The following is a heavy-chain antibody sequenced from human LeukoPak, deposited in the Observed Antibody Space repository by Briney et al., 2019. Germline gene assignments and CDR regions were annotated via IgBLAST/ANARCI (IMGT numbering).Heavy chain of an antibody. V-gene: IGHV1-46*01. D-gene: IGHD4-23*01. CDR2: INPSGGST. Sequence: ASVKVSCKASGYTFTSYYMHWVRQAPGQGLEWIGIINPSGGSTSYAQKFQGRVTMTRDTSTSTVYMELSSLRSEDTAVYYCARATVVPLFDLWGRGTLVTVSS. CDR3: ARATVVPLFDL. CDR1: GYTFTSYY. J-gene: IGHJ2*01.